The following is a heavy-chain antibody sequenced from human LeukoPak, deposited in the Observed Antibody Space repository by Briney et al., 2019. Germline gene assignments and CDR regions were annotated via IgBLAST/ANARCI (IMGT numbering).Heavy chain of an antibody. V-gene: IGHV6-1*01. Sequence: SQTLPLTLAISVDSVSINSAAWSWLTQSTARGLEWLGRTYYRSNCYNDYAVSVKSPITINPDTSKNQFSLQLNSVTPEDTAVYYCARDREATHDYWGQGTLVTVSA. CDR3: ARDREATHDY. CDR2: TYYRSNCYN. J-gene: IGHJ4*02. CDR1: VDSVSINSAA.